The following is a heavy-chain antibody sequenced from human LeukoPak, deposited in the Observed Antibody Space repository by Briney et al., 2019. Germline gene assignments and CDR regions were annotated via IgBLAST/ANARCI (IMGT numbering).Heavy chain of an antibody. CDR1: GYSFTTYG. Sequence: ASVKVSCKASGYSFTTYGISWVRQAPGQGLEWMGWISAYNANTNYALKLQGRVTMTTDTSTSTAYMELRSLRSDDTAVYYCVGVVIYFDYWGQGTLVTVSS. V-gene: IGHV1-18*01. D-gene: IGHD3-22*01. CDR3: VGVVIYFDY. CDR2: ISAYNANT. J-gene: IGHJ4*02.